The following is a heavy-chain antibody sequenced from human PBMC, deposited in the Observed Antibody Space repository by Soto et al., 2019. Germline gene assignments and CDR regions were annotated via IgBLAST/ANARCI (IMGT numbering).Heavy chain of an antibody. Sequence: GGSLRLSCAASGFTFSGSAMHWVRQASGKGLEWVGRIRSKANSYATAYAASVKGRFTISRDDSKNTAYLQMNSLKTEDTAVYYCTRRAAAAAVVPYGMDVWGQGTTVTVSS. CDR3: TRRAAAAAVVPYGMDV. J-gene: IGHJ6*02. V-gene: IGHV3-73*01. CDR1: GFTFSGSA. D-gene: IGHD6-13*01. CDR2: IRSKANSYAT.